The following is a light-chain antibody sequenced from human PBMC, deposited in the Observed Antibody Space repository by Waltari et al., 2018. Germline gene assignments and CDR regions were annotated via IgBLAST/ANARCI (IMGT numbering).Light chain of an antibody. CDR3: QQYNNWPRT. CDR2: GAS. J-gene: IGKJ4*01. CDR1: QSVTSK. V-gene: IGKV3-15*01. Sequence: EIVMTHFSATLYVSPGERATISCRASQSVTSKLAWYQQKPGQAPRLLFYGASTRATGIPARFSGSGSGTEFTLTISSLQSEDFAVYYCQQYNNWPRTFGGGTKVEIK.